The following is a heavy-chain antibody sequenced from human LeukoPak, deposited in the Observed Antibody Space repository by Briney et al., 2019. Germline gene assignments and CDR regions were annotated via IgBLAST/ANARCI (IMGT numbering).Heavy chain of an antibody. CDR1: GFTFSSYA. V-gene: IGHV3-30*04. Sequence: PGGSLRVSCAASGFTFSSYAMHWVRQAPGKGLERVAVISYDGSNKYYADSVKGRFTISRDNSKNTLYLQMNSLRAEDTAVYYCARGPYYDILTGPDYWGQGTLVTVSS. CDR3: ARGPYYDILTGPDY. J-gene: IGHJ4*02. D-gene: IGHD3-9*01. CDR2: ISYDGSNK.